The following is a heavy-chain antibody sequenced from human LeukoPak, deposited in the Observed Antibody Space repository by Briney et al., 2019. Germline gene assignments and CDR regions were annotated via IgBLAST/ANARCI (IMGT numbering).Heavy chain of an antibody. D-gene: IGHD1-26*01. CDR2: IRYDGSNK. J-gene: IGHJ4*02. CDR3: ARAGVGAIYYFDY. V-gene: IGHV3-30*02. Sequence: SGGSLRLSCAASGFTFSNYGMHWVRQAPGKGLEWVALIRYDGSNKYYADSVRGRFTISRDNSKNTLYLQMKSLRVEDTAVYYCARAGVGAIYYFDYWGQGTLVTVSS. CDR1: GFTFSNYG.